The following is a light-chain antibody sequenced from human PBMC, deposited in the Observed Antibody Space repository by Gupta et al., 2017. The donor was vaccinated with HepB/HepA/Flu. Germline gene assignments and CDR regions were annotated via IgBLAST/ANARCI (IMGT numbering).Light chain of an antibody. CDR3: CSYAGSGSPRVL. V-gene: IGLV2-23*02. CDR2: EVT. CDR1: STDVGIYNL. Sequence: QSALTQPASVSGSPGQSITISCTGASTDVGIYNLVSWYHQYPGKAPKLIIYEVTKRPSGISNRFSGFKSGNTASLTISGLQAEDEGQYYCCSYAGSGSPRVLLGGGTKLTVL. J-gene: IGLJ2*01.